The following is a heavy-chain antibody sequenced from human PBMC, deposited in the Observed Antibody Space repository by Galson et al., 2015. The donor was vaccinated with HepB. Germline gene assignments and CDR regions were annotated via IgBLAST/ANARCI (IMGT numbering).Heavy chain of an antibody. Sequence: SLRLSCAASGFTFSSYGMHWIRQAPGKGLEWVAVIWYDGSNKYYADSVKGRFTISRDNSKNTLYLQMNSLRAEDTAVYYCARSAGSRYVLGAWVDYWGQGTMVTVSS. J-gene: IGHJ3*01. D-gene: IGHD3-16*01. CDR3: ARSAGSRYVLGAWVDY. CDR1: GFTFSSYG. V-gene: IGHV3-33*01. CDR2: IWYDGSNK.